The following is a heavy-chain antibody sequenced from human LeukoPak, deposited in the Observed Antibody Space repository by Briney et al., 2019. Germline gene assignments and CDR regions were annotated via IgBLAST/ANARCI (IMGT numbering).Heavy chain of an antibody. D-gene: IGHD6-13*01. CDR1: GVTVSTSK. CDR2: IYGEGNT. J-gene: IGHJ4*02. CDR3: ARDSTTWSRAGY. Sequence: GESLRLSCAAPGVTVSTSKMIWVRQAPGKGLDWVSVIYGEGNTYYADSVKGQFTISRDDSKNTLSLQMTSLRAADTAIYYCARDSTTWSRAGYWGQGTLVTVSS. V-gene: IGHV3-53*01.